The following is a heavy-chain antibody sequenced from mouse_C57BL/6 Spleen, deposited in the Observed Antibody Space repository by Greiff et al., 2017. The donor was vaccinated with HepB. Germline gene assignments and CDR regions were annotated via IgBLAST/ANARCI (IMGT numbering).Heavy chain of an antibody. D-gene: IGHD1-1*01. Sequence: EVNLVDSGGGLVKPGGSLKLSCAASGFTFSSYAMSWVRQTPEKRLEWVATISDGGSYTYYPDNVKGRFTISRDNAKNNLYLQMSHLKSEDTAMYYCARADYYITGTGAMDYWGQGTSVTVSS. CDR2: ISDGGSYT. J-gene: IGHJ4*01. CDR3: ARADYYITGTGAMDY. CDR1: GFTFSSYA. V-gene: IGHV5-4*03.